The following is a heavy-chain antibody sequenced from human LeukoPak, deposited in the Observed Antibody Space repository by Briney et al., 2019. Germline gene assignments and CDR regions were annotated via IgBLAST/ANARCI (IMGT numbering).Heavy chain of an antibody. CDR2: IKQDGSEK. D-gene: IGHD6-6*01. V-gene: IGHV3-7*01. Sequence: GGYLRLSCAASGFTFSSYWMSWVRQAPGKGLEWVANIKQDGSEKYYVDSVKGRFTISRDNAKNSLYLQMNSLRAEDTAVYYCAREARYYYYYMDVWGKGTTVTVSS. CDR3: AREARYYYYYMDV. J-gene: IGHJ6*03. CDR1: GFTFSSYW.